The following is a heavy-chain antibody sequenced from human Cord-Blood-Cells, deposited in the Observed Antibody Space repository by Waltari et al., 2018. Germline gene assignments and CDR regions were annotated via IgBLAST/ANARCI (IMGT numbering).Heavy chain of an antibody. D-gene: IGHD1-20*01. CDR3: ARGGLTGTAFDI. Sequence: QVQLQQWGAGLLKPSETLSLTCAVYGGSFSGYYWSWIRQPPGKGLEWIGEINHSGSTNYNPSLKSRVTISVDTSKNQFSLKLSSVTAADTAVYYCARGGLTGTAFDIWGQGTMVTVSS. CDR1: GGSFSGYY. CDR2: INHSGST. J-gene: IGHJ3*02. V-gene: IGHV4-34*01.